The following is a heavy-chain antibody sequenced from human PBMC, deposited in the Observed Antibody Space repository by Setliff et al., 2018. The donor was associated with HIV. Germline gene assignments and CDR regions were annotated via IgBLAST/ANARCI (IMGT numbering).Heavy chain of an antibody. CDR2: IYHSGST. Sequence: PSETLSLTCAVSGYSISSGYYWGWIRQPPGKGLEWIGSIYHSGSTYYNPSLKSRVTISVDTSKNHFSLKLSSVTAADTAVYYCARSPGFWYFDLWGPGTLVTVS. V-gene: IGHV4-38-2*01. J-gene: IGHJ2*01. CDR3: ARSPGFWYFDL. CDR1: GYSISSGYY.